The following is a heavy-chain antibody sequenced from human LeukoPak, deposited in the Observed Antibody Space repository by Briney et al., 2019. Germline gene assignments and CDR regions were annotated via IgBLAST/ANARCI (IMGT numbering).Heavy chain of an antibody. Sequence: SETLSLTCTVSGDSITDYYWSWIRQPPGKGLEWIGYIYYSGSTYYNPSLKSRVTISVDTSKNQFSLKLSSVTAADTAVYYCARTVVQDAFDIWGQGTMVTVSS. D-gene: IGHD2-2*01. CDR3: ARTVVQDAFDI. J-gene: IGHJ3*02. CDR2: IYYSGST. CDR1: GDSITDYY. V-gene: IGHV4-59*06.